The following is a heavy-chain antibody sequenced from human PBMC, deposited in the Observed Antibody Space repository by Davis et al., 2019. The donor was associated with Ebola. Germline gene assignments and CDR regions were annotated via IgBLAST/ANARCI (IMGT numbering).Heavy chain of an antibody. CDR1: GGSVSNYY. D-gene: IGHD7-27*01. Sequence: MPSETLSLTCTVSGGSVSNYYWSWIRQPPGKGLEWIGYIYYRGSTNYNPSLKSRVTISVDTSKNQFSLKLSSVTAADTAVYYCARQGELGGLFDYWGQGTLVTVSS. V-gene: IGHV4-59*08. J-gene: IGHJ4*02. CDR2: IYYRGST. CDR3: ARQGELGGLFDY.